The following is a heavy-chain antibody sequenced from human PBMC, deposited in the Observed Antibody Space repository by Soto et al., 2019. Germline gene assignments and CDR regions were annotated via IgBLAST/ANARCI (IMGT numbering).Heavy chain of an antibody. CDR3: GSPYTSGWSLYFQH. J-gene: IGHJ1*01. D-gene: IGHD6-19*01. V-gene: IGHV3-30*04. CDR2: ISYDASNK. CDR1: GFPFSSYA. Sequence: GGSLRLSCVASGFPFSSYAMHWVRQAPGKGLEWVAAISYDASNKYYADSVKGRFTISRDHSKNTLYLQMNSLRIEDTAVYYCGSPYTSGWSLYFQHWGQGTLVTVSS.